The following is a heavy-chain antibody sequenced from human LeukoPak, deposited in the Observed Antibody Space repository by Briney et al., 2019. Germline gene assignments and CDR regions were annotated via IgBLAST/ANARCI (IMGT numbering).Heavy chain of an antibody. J-gene: IGHJ4*02. CDR2: IYYSGGT. CDR1: GGSISSYY. Sequence: SETLSLTCTVSGGSISSYYWSWIRQPPGKGLEWIGYIYYSGGTNYNPPLKSRVTISVDTSKNQFSLKLSSVTGADTAVYYCARGLLTSDYWGQGTLVTVSS. V-gene: IGHV4-59*01. D-gene: IGHD3-10*01. CDR3: ARGLLTSDY.